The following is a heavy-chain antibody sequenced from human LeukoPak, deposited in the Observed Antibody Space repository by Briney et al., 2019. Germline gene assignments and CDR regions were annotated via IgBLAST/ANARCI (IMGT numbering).Heavy chain of an antibody. V-gene: IGHV1-2*02. CDR3: ARDEYGIVAGSWFDP. J-gene: IGHJ5*02. CDR2: INPNSGGT. D-gene: IGHD2-15*01. Sequence: GASVKVSCKASVYTFTGYYMHWVRPAPGQGLEWMGWINPNSGGTNYAQKFQGRVTMTGDTSISTAYMELSRLRSDDTAVYYCARDEYGIVAGSWFDPWGQGTLVTVSS. CDR1: VYTFTGYY.